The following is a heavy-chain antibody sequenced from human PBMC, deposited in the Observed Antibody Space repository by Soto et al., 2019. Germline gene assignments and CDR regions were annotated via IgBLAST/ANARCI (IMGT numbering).Heavy chain of an antibody. J-gene: IGHJ4*02. CDR2: ISAYNGNT. D-gene: IGHD3-10*01. Sequence: GSVEVSRKAFGFTLTSFCISWVRQGPGQAFEWMGWISAYNGNTNYAQKLQGRVTMTTDTSTSTAYMELRSLRSDDTAVYYCARVLGFGEDPGSLPHDYWGQGTLVTVSS. V-gene: IGHV1-18*01. CDR1: GFTLTSFC. CDR3: ARVLGFGEDPGSLPHDY.